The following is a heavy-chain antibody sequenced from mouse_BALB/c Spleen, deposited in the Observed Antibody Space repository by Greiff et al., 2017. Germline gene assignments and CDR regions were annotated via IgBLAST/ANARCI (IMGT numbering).Heavy chain of an antibody. CDR3: ARQDGSRAMDY. CDR1: GFNIKDTY. J-gene: IGHJ4*01. V-gene: IGHV14-3*02. CDR2: IDPANGNT. Sequence: EVQLQQSGAELVKPGASVKLSCTASGFNIKDTYMHWVKQRPEQGLEWIGRIDPANGNTKYDPKFQGKATITADTSSNTAYLQLSSLTSEDTAVYYCARQDGSRAMDYWGQGTSVTVSS.